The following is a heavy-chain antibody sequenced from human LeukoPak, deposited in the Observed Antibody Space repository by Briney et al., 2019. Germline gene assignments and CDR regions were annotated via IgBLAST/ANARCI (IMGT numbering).Heavy chain of an antibody. Sequence: PSETLSLTCAVYGGSFSGYYWSWIRQPPGKGLEWIGEINHSGRTNYNPSLKSRVTISVDTSKNQFSLTLSSVTAADTAVYYCARNIVGRDYFDYWGQGTLVTVSS. J-gene: IGHJ4*02. CDR2: INHSGRT. CDR1: GGSFSGYY. D-gene: IGHD2/OR15-2a*01. V-gene: IGHV4-34*01. CDR3: ARNIVGRDYFDY.